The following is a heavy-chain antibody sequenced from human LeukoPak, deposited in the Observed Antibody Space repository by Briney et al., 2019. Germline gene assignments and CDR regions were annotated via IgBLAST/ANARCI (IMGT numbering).Heavy chain of an antibody. CDR3: ARGRYYFDY. CDR2: IYYSGST. V-gene: IGHV4-59*01. CDR1: GGSLSDNY. Sequence: SETLSLTCAFSGGSLSDNYWTWIRQPPGKGLEWIGYIYYSGSTNYNPSLKSRVTISVDTSKNQFSLKLSSVTAADTAVYYCARGRYYFDYWGQGTLVTVSS. J-gene: IGHJ4*02.